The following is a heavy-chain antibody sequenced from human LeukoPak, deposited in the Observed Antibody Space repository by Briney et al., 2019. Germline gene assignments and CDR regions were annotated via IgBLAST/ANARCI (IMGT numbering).Heavy chain of an antibody. Sequence: SETLSLTCSVSLASLTTTNFWWPWTRQSPGRGLEWIGYIHDRGSDKYNPALESRATLSVDTSKNQFSLKLNSVTAADTAVYYCARYGLVEFRNAFQYWGQGTLVSVSS. CDR3: ARYGLVEFRNAFQY. D-gene: IGHD6-6*01. V-gene: IGHV4-61*01. CDR2: IHDRGSD. CDR1: LASLTTTNFW. J-gene: IGHJ1*01.